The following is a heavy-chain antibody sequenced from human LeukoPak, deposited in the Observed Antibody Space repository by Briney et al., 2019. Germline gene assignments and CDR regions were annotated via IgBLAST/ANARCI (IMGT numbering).Heavy chain of an antibody. D-gene: IGHD6-6*01. CDR3: ASGGRHGQLVPFDY. J-gene: IGHJ4*02. V-gene: IGHV3-21*01. Sequence: PGGSLRLSCAASGFTFSSYSMNWVRQAPGKGLEWVSSISSSSSYIYYADSVKGRITISRDNAKNSLYLQMNSLRAEDTAVYYCASGGRHGQLVPFDYWGQGTLVTVSS. CDR1: GFTFSSYS. CDR2: ISSSSSYI.